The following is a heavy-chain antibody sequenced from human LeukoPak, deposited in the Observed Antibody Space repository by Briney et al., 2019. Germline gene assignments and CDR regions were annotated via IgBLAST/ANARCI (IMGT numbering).Heavy chain of an antibody. D-gene: IGHD3-16*01. Sequence: GGSLRLSCAASGFTFSSYGMHWVRQAPGKGLEWVAFIWYDGSNKYYADSVKGRFTISRDNAKNSLYLQMNSLRAEDTAVYYCARDGDLGSGEKGYYYYMDVWGKGTTVTVSS. CDR2: IWYDGSNK. J-gene: IGHJ6*03. CDR3: ARDGDLGSGEKGYYYYMDV. V-gene: IGHV3-33*01. CDR1: GFTFSSYG.